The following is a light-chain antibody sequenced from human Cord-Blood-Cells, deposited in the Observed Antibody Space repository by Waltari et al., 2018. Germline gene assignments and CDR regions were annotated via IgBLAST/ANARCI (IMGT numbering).Light chain of an antibody. CDR2: EGS. J-gene: IGLJ3*02. CDR3: CSYAGSSTWV. CDR1: RSDIGRYYP. V-gene: IGLV2-23*01. Sequence: QSALTQPPSVSGSPGQSITISCTGTRSDIGRYYPVSWYQQHPGKAPKLMIYEGSKRPSGVSNRFSGSKSGNTASLTISGLQAEDEADYYCCSYAGSSTWVFGGGTKLTVL.